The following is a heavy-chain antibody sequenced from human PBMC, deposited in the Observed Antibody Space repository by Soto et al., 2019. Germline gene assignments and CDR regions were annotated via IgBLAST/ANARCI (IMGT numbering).Heavy chain of an antibody. J-gene: IGHJ5*02. V-gene: IGHV2-5*02. CDR3: AHKEGGPAISGWPTPSYNWFDP. CDR1: GFSLSTSGVG. CDR2: IYWDDDK. Sequence: QITLKESGPTLVKPTQTLTLTCTFSGFSLSTSGVGVGWIRQPPGKALEWLALIYWDDDKRYSPSLKSRLTITDDSSKNQVVPTMTNMDPVDTATYYCAHKEGGPAISGWPTPSYNWFDPWGQGTLVTVSS. D-gene: IGHD6-19*01.